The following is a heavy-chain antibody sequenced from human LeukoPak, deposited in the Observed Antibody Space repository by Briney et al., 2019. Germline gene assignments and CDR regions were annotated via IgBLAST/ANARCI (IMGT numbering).Heavy chain of an antibody. CDR1: GFTFSSYE. V-gene: IGHV3-48*03. D-gene: IGHD6-13*01. J-gene: IGHJ4*02. CDR2: ISSSDSTI. Sequence: SGGSLRLSCASSGFTFSSYEMNWVRQAPGKGLEWVSYISSSDSTIYYADFVKGRFTISRDNAKNSLYLQMNSLTAEDTAIYYCARDSGISWYYFDYWGRGTLVTVSS. CDR3: ARDSGISWYYFDY.